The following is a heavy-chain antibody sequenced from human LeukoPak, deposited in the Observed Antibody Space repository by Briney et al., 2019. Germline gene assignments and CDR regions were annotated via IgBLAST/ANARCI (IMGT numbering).Heavy chain of an antibody. CDR1: GGSISSYY. J-gene: IGHJ6*02. Sequence: SETLSLTCTVSGGSISSYYWNWIRQPPGQGLERVWYICYSCSSNYNPYPKSRGTITIDVYTNQYSLKLSTITAAATAAYYYSRDNLYGYYYYGIDGWGQRTTATASS. V-gene: IGHV4-59*01. D-gene: IGHD2-8*01. CDR2: ICYSCSS. CDR3: SRDNLYGYYYYGIDG.